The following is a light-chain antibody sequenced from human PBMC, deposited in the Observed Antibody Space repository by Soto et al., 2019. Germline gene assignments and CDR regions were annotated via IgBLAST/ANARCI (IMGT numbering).Light chain of an antibody. CDR2: GAS. CDR1: QSVSSSY. J-gene: IGKJ2*01. V-gene: IGKV3-20*01. CDR3: QQYGSSPPYT. Sequence: EIVLTQSPGTLSLSPGERATLSCRASQSVSSSYLAGYHQKPGQAPGLLIYGASSRATGIPDRFSGSGSGTDFTLTISRLEPEDVAEYYCQQYGSSPPYTFGQETKLEIK.